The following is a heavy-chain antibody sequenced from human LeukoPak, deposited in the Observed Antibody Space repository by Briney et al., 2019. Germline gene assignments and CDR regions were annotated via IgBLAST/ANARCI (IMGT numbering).Heavy chain of an antibody. CDR2: ISGNNDNP. D-gene: IGHD1-26*01. J-gene: IGHJ4*02. V-gene: IGHV1-18*01. Sequence: GASVKVSCKTSRYTLSNFGISWVRQAPGQGLEWMGWISGNNDNPNYGQKFQGRFTMTTDSSTSTDYMELRNLRSDVTAVYYCARDGTSTDDYWGQGALVTVSS. CDR1: RYTLSNFG. CDR3: ARDGTSTDDY.